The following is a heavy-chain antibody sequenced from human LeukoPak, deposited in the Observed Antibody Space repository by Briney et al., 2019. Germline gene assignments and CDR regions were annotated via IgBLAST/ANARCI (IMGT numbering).Heavy chain of an antibody. CDR3: ARSGPTPVDS. D-gene: IGHD1-14*01. CDR1: GDSFSNYS. V-gene: IGHV1-69*13. CDR2: IIPIIGKT. Sequence: SVKVSCKASGDSFSNYSIRWVRQAPGQGFEWMGDIIPIIGKTTYAQGFQGRVTFNADESTSTTYMELSSLRSEDTAVYHCARSGPTPVDSWGQGTLVTVSS. J-gene: IGHJ4*02.